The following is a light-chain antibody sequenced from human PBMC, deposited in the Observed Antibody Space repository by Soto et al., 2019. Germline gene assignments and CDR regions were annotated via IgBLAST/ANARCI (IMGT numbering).Light chain of an antibody. CDR2: DVS. J-gene: IGLJ1*01. V-gene: IGLV2-14*01. CDR3: SSYTSSSTLGNV. Sequence: QSVLTQPASVSGSPGQWITISCTGTSSDVGGYNNVSWYQQYPGKAPKLMIYDVSNRPSGVSNRFSGSKSGNTASLTISGLQTEDEADYYCSSYTSSSTLGNVFGTGTKVTVL. CDR1: SSDVGGYNN.